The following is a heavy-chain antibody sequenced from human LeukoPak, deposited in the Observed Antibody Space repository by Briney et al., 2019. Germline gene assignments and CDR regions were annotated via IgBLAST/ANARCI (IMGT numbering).Heavy chain of an antibody. D-gene: IGHD4-23*01. J-gene: IGHJ4*02. CDR1: GFTFSSYG. Sequence: PGGSLRLSCAASGFTFSSYGMHWVRQAPGKGLEWVAVISYDGSNKYYADSVKGRFTISRDNSKNTLYLQMNSLRAEDTAVYYCAKPSIGNQGPFDYWGQGTLVTVSS. V-gene: IGHV3-30*18. CDR3: AKPSIGNQGPFDY. CDR2: ISYDGSNK.